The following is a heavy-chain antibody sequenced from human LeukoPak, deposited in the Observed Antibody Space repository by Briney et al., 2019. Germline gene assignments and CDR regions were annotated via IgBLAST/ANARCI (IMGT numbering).Heavy chain of an antibody. Sequence: GASVKVSCKASGYTFTSYGISWVRQAPGQGLEWMGWIRAYNGNTNYAQKLQGRVTMTTDTSTSTAYMELRSLRSDDTAVYYCARERSYGGLSGGMDVWGQGTTVTVSS. D-gene: IGHD4-23*01. CDR1: GYTFTSYG. J-gene: IGHJ6*02. CDR3: ARERSYGGLSGGMDV. CDR2: IRAYNGNT. V-gene: IGHV1-18*01.